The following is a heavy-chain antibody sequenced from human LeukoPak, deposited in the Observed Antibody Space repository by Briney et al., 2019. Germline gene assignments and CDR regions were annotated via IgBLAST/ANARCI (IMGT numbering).Heavy chain of an antibody. CDR3: ARDQYYGLYYFDY. J-gene: IGHJ4*02. Sequence: PGGSLRLSCAASGFSFSKAWMSWVRQAPGKGLEWVGRIKSKTDGTTTDYAAPVKGRFIISRDDSKNTLYLQMNSLKTEDTAVYYCARDQYYGLYYFDYWGQGTLVTVSS. V-gene: IGHV3-15*01. D-gene: IGHD3-10*01. CDR1: GFSFSKAW. CDR2: IKSKTDGTTT.